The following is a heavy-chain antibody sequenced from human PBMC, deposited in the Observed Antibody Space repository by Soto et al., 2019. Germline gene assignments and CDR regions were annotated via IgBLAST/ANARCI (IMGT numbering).Heavy chain of an antibody. J-gene: IGHJ4*02. D-gene: IGHD1-26*01. Sequence: QPGGSLRLSCAASGFTFSSYAMSWVRQAPGKGLEWVAVISYDGSNKYYADSVKGRFTISRDNSKNTLYLQMNSLRAEDTAVYYCAREREPLYSGSPDEYFDYWGQGTLVTVSS. CDR3: AREREPLYSGSPDEYFDY. V-gene: IGHV3-30-3*01. CDR2: ISYDGSNK. CDR1: GFTFSSYA.